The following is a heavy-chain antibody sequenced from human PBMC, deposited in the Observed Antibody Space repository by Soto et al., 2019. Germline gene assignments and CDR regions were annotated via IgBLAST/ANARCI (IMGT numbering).Heavy chain of an antibody. J-gene: IGHJ6*02. CDR1: GFTFSRHR. Sequence: EVQLVESGGGLVQPGGALRLSCAASGFTFSRHRMNWDRQAPGKGLEWVSYISTGSSIIYYADSVKGRFTISRDNAKNSLYLQMTSLRAEDTAVYYCARVADCSSTSCEYYYGMDVWGQGTTVTVSS. D-gene: IGHD2-2*01. CDR2: ISTGSSII. V-gene: IGHV3-48*01. CDR3: ARVADCSSTSCEYYYGMDV.